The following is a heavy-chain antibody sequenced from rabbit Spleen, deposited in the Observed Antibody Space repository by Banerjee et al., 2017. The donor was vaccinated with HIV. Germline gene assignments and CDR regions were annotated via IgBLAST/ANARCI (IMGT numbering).Heavy chain of an antibody. CDR3: ARDGAGGSDFAL. D-gene: IGHD8-1*01. CDR2: IDPVFGIT. Sequence: AQLVASWGGLVQPEGSLALTCPASGFSFRTGYYMCWVRQAPGKGLEWIGYIDPVFGITDYANWVNGRFSISRENAQNTVLLQMTRLTAADTDTYFCARDGAGGSDFALWGPGTLVTV. CDR1: GFSFRTGYY. J-gene: IGHJ4*01. V-gene: IGHV1S47*01.